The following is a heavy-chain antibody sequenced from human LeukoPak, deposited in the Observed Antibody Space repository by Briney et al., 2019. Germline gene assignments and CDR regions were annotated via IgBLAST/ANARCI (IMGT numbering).Heavy chain of an antibody. J-gene: IGHJ6*02. D-gene: IGHD3-10*01. CDR2: FDPEDGET. CDR3: ATTTITMVRGVIYYYYYYGMDV. Sequence: ASVKVSCKVSGYTLTELSMHWVRQAPGKGLEWMGGFDPEDGETIYAQKFQGRVTMTEDTSTDTAYMELSSLRSEDTAVYYCATTTITMVRGVIYYYYYYGMDVWGQGTTVTVSS. CDR1: GYTLTELS. V-gene: IGHV1-24*01.